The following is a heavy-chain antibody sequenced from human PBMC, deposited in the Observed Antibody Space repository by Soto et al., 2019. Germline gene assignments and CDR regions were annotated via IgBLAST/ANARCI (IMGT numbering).Heavy chain of an antibody. J-gene: IGHJ2*01. CDR3: ARSSSGSQTWYFDL. D-gene: IGHD3-22*01. CDR2: TRNKANSYTT. CDR1: GFTFSDHY. Sequence: EVQLVESGGGLVQPGGSLRLSCAASGFTFSDHYMDWVRQAPGKGLEWVGRTRNKANSYTTEYAASVKGRFTISRDDSKNSLYLQMNSLKTEDTAVYYCARSSSGSQTWYFDLWGRGTLVTVSS. V-gene: IGHV3-72*01.